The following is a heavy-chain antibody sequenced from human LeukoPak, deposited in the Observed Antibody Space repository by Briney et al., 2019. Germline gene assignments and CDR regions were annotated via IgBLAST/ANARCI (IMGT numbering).Heavy chain of an antibody. CDR3: AREYSGWQPEGFDY. CDR1: GYTFTSYG. CDR2: ISAYNGNT. J-gene: IGHJ4*02. Sequence: ASVKVSCEASGYTFTSYGISWVRQAPGQGLEWMGWISAYNGNTNYAQKLQGRVTMTTDTSTSTAYMELRSLRSDDTAVYYCAREYSGWQPEGFDYWGQGTLVTVSS. D-gene: IGHD6-19*01. V-gene: IGHV1-18*01.